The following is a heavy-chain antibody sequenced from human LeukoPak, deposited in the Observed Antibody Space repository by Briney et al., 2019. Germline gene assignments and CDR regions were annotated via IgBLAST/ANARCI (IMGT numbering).Heavy chain of an antibody. V-gene: IGHV3-7*01. J-gene: IGHJ4*02. CDR2: IKQDGSEK. Sequence: GGSLRLSCAASGFTFSSYWMSWVHQAPGKGLEWVANIKQDGSEKYYVDSVKGRFTISRDNAKSSLYLQMNSLRAEDTAVYYCASQNDYGGNCFFEYWGQGTLVTVTS. D-gene: IGHD4-23*01. CDR1: GFTFSSYW. CDR3: ASQNDYGGNCFFEY.